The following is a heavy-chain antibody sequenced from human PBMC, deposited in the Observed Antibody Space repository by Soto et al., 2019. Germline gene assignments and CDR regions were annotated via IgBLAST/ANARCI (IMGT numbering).Heavy chain of an antibody. CDR3: ARVRGELYYFDY. D-gene: IGHD1-26*01. CDR2: IYSGGST. J-gene: IGHJ4*02. Sequence: EVQLVESGGGLIQPGGSLRLSCAASGFTVSSNYMSWVRQAPGKGLEWVSAIYSGGSTYYADSVKGRFTISRDNSKNPLYLQMNSLRAEDTAVYYCARVRGELYYFDYWVQGTLVTVSS. CDR1: GFTVSSNY. V-gene: IGHV3-53*01.